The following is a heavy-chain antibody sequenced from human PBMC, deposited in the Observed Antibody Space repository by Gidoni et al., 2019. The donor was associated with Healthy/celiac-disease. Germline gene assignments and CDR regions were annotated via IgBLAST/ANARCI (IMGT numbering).Heavy chain of an antibody. CDR1: GFTVSSNY. CDR2: IDSGGST. V-gene: IGHV3-53*01. D-gene: IGHD4-17*01. Sequence: EVQLVESGGGLIQPGGSLRLSCAASGFTVSSNYMSWVRQAPGKGLEWVSVIDSGGSTYYEDSVKGRFTISRDNSKNTLYLQMNSLRAEDTAVYYCARDTTVTQGSAFDIWGQGTMVTVSS. J-gene: IGHJ3*02. CDR3: ARDTTVTQGSAFDI.